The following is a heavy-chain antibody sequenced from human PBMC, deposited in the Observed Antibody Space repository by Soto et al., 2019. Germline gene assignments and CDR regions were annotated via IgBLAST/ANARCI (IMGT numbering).Heavy chain of an antibody. J-gene: IGHJ3*02. CDR3: TSLKYYDFWSGYWGAFDI. V-gene: IGHV3-15*01. D-gene: IGHD3-3*01. CDR2: IKSKTDGGTT. Sequence: GGSLRLSWAASGFTFSNAWMSWVRQAPGKGLEWVGRIKSKTDGGTTDYAAPVKGRFTISRDDSKNTLYLQMNSLKTEDTAVYYCTSLKYYDFWSGYWGAFDIWGQGTMVTVSS. CDR1: GFTFSNAW.